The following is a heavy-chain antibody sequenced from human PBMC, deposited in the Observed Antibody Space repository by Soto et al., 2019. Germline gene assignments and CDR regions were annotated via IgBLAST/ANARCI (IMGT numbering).Heavy chain of an antibody. CDR3: AGQLRFGELYDY. D-gene: IGHD3-10*01. CDR1: GGSISSGDYY. J-gene: IGHJ4*02. Sequence: PSETLSLTCPVSGGSISSGDYYWSWIRQPPGKGLEWIGYIYYSGSTYYNPSLKSRVTISVDTSKNQFSLKLSSVTAADTAVYYCAGQLRFGELYDYWGQGTLVTVSS. CDR2: IYYSGST. V-gene: IGHV4-30-4*01.